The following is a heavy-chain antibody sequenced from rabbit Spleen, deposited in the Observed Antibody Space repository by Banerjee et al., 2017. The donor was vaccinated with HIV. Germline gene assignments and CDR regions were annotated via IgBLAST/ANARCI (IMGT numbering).Heavy chain of an antibody. CDR1: GFSFSSGYW. J-gene: IGHJ4*01. CDR2: IYTGSSGNT. Sequence: QSLEESGGDLVKPGASLTLTCTASGFSFSSGYWICWVRQAPGKGLEWIGCIYTGSSGNTYYASRATGRFTISKTSSTTVTLQMTSLTAADTATYFCARDADSVSYNTNLWGPGPLVTVS. V-gene: IGHV1S40*01. CDR3: ARDADSVSYNTNL. D-gene: IGHD8-1*01.